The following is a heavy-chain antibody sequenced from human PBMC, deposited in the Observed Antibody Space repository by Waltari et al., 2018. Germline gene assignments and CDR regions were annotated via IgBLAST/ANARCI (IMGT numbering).Heavy chain of an antibody. D-gene: IGHD6-19*01. J-gene: IGHJ4*02. V-gene: IGHV1-2*06. CDR1: GYTFTRHY. CDR2: ITPHTGGT. CDR3: ARDLVGSGWSIDY. Sequence: QVQLVQSGAEVKEPGASVKVSCKASGYTFTRHYIHWVRQAPGQGLEWRGRITPHTGGTYYSHKFQGRVTMTRDMSITTAYMEVSSLRSDDTAVYYCARDLVGSGWSIDYWGQGTLVTVSS.